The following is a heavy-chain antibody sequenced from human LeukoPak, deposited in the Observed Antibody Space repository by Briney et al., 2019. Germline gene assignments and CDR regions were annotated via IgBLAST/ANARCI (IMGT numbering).Heavy chain of an antibody. CDR2: IYSGGST. V-gene: IGHV3-66*01. CDR3: ARDVRLRYYFDY. J-gene: IGHJ4*02. Sequence: PGGSLRLSCAASGFTVSSNYMSWVRQAPGKGLEWVSVIYSGGSTYYADSVKGRFTISRDNSKNTLYLQMNSLRAEDTAVYYCARDVRLRYYFDYWGQGTLVTVSS. D-gene: IGHD5-12*01. CDR1: GFTVSSNY.